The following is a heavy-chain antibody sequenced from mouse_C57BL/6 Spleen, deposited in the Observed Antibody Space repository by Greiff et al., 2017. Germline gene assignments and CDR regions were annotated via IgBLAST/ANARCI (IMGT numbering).Heavy chain of an antibody. D-gene: IGHD2-1*01. J-gene: IGHJ2*01. CDR1: GYSFTGYY. Sequence: EVQLQQSGPELVKPGASVKISCKASGYSFTGYYMNWVKQSPEKSLEWIGEINPSTGGTTYNQKFKAKATLTVDKSSSTAYMQLKSLTSEDSAVYYYARDYYGNSRYYFGYWGQGTTLTVSS. CDR2: INPSTGGT. V-gene: IGHV1-42*01. CDR3: ARDYYGNSRYYFGY.